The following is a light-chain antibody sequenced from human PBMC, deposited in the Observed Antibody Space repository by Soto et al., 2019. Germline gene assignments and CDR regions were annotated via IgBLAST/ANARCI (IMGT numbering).Light chain of an antibody. J-gene: IGKJ4*01. V-gene: IGKV3-20*01. CDR2: GAS. CDR1: QSVSNDF. CDR3: QQYDNSPLT. Sequence: EIVLTQSPGILSLSPGERATLSCRASQSVSNDFLAWYQQKPGQAPRLLIYGASTRATDVPDRFSGSGSGADFTLTISRLEPEDFAVYYCQQYDNSPLTFGGGTKVEVK.